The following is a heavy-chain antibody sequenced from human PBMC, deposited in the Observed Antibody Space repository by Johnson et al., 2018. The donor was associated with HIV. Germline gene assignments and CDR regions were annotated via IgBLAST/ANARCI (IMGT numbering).Heavy chain of an antibody. CDR3: AKVSRWGSDFDS. CDR1: GFTFSIYG. V-gene: IGHV3-30*18. Sequence: QVQLVESGGGVVQPGRSLRLSCAASGFTFSIYGMHWVRQAPGKGLEWVAVISYDGSNKYYAESVKGRFTISRDNSKNTLYLQMNSLRPEDRAGYYCAKVSRWGSDFDSWGQGTMVTVSS. J-gene: IGHJ3*02. CDR2: ISYDGSNK. D-gene: IGHD3-16*01.